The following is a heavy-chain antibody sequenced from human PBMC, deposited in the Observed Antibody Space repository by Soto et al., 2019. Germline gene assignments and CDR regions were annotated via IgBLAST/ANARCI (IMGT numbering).Heavy chain of an antibody. CDR2: ISSSSSYT. CDR1: GFTFSDYY. CDR3: ARDNISAAGTQDY. D-gene: IGHD6-13*01. J-gene: IGHJ4*02. V-gene: IGHV3-11*06. Sequence: GGSLRLSCAASGFTFSDYYMSWIRQAPGKGLEWVSYISSSSSYTNYADSVKGRFTISRDNAKNSLYLQMNSLRAEDTAVYYCARDNISAAGTQDYWGQGTMVTVSS.